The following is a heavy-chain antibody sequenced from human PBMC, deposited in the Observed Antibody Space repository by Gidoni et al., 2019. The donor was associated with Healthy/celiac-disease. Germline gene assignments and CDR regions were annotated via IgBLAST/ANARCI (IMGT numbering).Heavy chain of an antibody. CDR3: AASDSSGPIYYYYGMDV. Sequence: QMQLVQSGPAVKKPGTSVKVSCKASGFTFTSSAVQWVRQARGPRLEWIGWIVVGSGNTNYAQKFQERVTITRDMSTSTAYMELSSLRSEDTAVYYCAASDSSGPIYYYYGMDVWGQGTTVTVSS. CDR1: GFTFTSSA. CDR2: IVVGSGNT. V-gene: IGHV1-58*01. D-gene: IGHD3-22*01. J-gene: IGHJ6*02.